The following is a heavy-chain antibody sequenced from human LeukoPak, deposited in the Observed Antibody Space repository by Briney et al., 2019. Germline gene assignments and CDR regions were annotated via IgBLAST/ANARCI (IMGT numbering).Heavy chain of an antibody. CDR1: GFTFSSYH. V-gene: IGHV3-21*01. J-gene: IGHJ4*02. Sequence: GGSLRLSCVVSGFTFSSYHMNWVRQAPGKGLEWVSSIGSSGSYIYYADSVTGRFTISRDNAKNSLYLPMNSLRAEDTAVYYCARRATTERGHSYGLDYWGQGTLVTVSS. CDR2: IGSSGSYI. D-gene: IGHD5-18*01. CDR3: ARRATTERGHSYGLDY.